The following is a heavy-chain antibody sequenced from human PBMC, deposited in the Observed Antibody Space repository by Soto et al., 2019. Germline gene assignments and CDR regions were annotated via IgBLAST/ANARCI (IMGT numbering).Heavy chain of an antibody. Sequence: QVQLVQSGAEVKKPGASVKVSCKASGYTFTSYAMHWVRQAPGQRLEWMGWINAGNGNTKYSQKFQGRVTMTRDTSASTAYMEVSSLRSEDTAVYYCARDIWSGDSPGRAGMNWGQGTLVTVSS. J-gene: IGHJ4*02. D-gene: IGHD3-10*01. V-gene: IGHV1-3*01. CDR2: INAGNGNT. CDR3: ARDIWSGDSPGRAGMN. CDR1: GYTFTSYA.